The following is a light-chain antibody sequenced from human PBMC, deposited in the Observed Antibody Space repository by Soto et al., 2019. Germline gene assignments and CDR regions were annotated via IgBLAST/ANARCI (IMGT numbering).Light chain of an antibody. V-gene: IGLV2-14*01. CDR2: EVS. CDR1: NSDIGRYNF. Sequence: QSVLTQAASVSGSPGQSITISCTGTNSDIGRYNFVSWYQQYPDKAPKLLIYEVSHRPPGVSDRFSGSKSGKTASLTVSGLQAEDEADYYCSSYTSSSTWVFGGGTQLTVL. CDR3: SSYTSSSTWV. J-gene: IGLJ3*02.